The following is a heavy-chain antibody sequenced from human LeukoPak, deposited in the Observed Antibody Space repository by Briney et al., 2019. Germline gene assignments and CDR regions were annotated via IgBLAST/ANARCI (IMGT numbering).Heavy chain of an antibody. CDR3: ARDQRGTSGYGIFDY. V-gene: IGHV1-69*13. Sequence: SVKVSCKTSGYTFTNYDINWVRQATGQGFEWMGGIIPIFGTANYAQKFQGRVTITADESTSTAYMELSSLRSEDTAVYYCARDQRGTSGYGIFDYWGQGTLVTVSS. CDR1: GYTFTNYD. J-gene: IGHJ4*02. D-gene: IGHD5-12*01. CDR2: IIPIFGTA.